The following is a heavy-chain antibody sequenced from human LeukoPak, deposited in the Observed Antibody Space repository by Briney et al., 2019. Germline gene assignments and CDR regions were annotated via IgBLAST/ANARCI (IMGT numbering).Heavy chain of an antibody. CDR3: AKEPGQQLVYRYYYYYGTYV. D-gene: IGHD6-13*01. J-gene: IGHJ6*02. CDR1: GFTFSSYA. CDR2: ISGSGGST. V-gene: IGHV3-23*01. Sequence: GGSLRLSCAASGFTFSSYAMSWVRQAPGKGLEWVSAISGSGGSTYYADSVKGRFTISRDNSKNTLYLQMNSLRAEDTAVYYCAKEPGQQLVYRYYYYYGTYVWGQGTTVTVSS.